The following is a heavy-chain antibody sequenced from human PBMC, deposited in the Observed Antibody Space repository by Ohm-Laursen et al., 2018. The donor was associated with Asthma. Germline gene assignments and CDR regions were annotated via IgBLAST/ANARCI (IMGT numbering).Heavy chain of an antibody. V-gene: IGHV3-30-3*02. J-gene: IGHJ6*02. Sequence: SLRLSCAASGFTFRSYAMHWVRQAPGKGLEWVAVGGSYYDGGLKYYADSVRGRFTISRDNAKNSLYLHMNSLRDEDTAVYYCAKEIAARSGHDYYYYYGMDVWGQGTTVTVSS. CDR3: AKEIAARSGHDYYYYYGMDV. CDR2: GGSYYDGGLK. D-gene: IGHD6-6*01. CDR1: GFTFRSYA.